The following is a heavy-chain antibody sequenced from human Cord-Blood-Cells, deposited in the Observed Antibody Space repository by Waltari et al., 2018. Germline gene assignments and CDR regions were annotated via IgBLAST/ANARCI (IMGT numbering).Heavy chain of an antibody. CDR1: GFTFSIYA. CDR2: ISYDGSNK. V-gene: IGHV3-30-3*01. Sequence: QVQLVESGGGVVQPGRSLRLSCAASGFTFSIYAVPWVRQAPGKGLEWVAIISYDGSNKYYADSVKGRFTISRDNSKNTLYLQMNSLRAEDTAVYYCARGGRALDGYWGQGTLVTVSS. D-gene: IGHD1-1*01. CDR3: ARGGRALDGY. J-gene: IGHJ4*02.